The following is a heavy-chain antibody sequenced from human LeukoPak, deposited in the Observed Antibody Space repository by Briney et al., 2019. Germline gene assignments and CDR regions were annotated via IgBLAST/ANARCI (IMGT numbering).Heavy chain of an antibody. Sequence: GGSLRLSCGASGFTFSSYAMTWVRQAPEKGLEWVSAIGASGVDTYYADSVKGRFTISRDNAKNTLYLHMTSLGAEDTAVYFCAKRPRDTSGYYLGAFDGWGQGTTVTVSS. V-gene: IGHV3-23*01. J-gene: IGHJ3*01. CDR2: IGASGVDT. CDR3: AKRPRDTSGYYLGAFDG. D-gene: IGHD3-22*01. CDR1: GFTFSSYA.